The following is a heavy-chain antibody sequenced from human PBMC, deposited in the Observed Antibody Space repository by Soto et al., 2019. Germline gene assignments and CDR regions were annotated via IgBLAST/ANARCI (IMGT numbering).Heavy chain of an antibody. J-gene: IGHJ4*02. D-gene: IGHD1-1*01. CDR2: ISYDGSNK. CDR3: ASHRLYSDGTTPIDY. V-gene: IGHV3-30-3*01. CDR1: GFTFSSYA. Sequence: QVQLVESGGGVVQPGRSLRLSCAASGFTFSSYAMHWVRQAPGKGLEWVAVISYDGSNKYYADSVKGRFTITRDNSKKALYLQRNSLRAEDTAVYYCASHRLYSDGTTPIDYWGQGTLVTVSS.